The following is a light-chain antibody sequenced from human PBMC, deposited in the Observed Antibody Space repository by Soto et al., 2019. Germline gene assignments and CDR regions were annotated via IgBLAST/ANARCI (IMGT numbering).Light chain of an antibody. CDR3: YSYAGSYTNV. V-gene: IGLV2-11*01. CDR1: SSDVGGYNY. Sequence: QSALTQPRSVSGSPGQSVTISCTGTSSDVGGYNYVSWYQQHPGKAPKLMIYDVNKRPSGVPDRFSGSKSGNTASLTISGLQAEGEADYYCYSYAGSYTNVFGTGTKLTVL. J-gene: IGLJ1*01. CDR2: DVN.